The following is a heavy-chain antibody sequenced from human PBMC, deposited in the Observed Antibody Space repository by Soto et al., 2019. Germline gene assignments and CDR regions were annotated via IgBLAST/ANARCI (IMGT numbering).Heavy chain of an antibody. V-gene: IGHV3-23*01. Sequence: EVQLLESGGGLVQPGGSLRLSCAASGFTFSMSAMSWVRQATGKGLEWVSTTGLNGRTTYYADSVKGRFTVSRDNSKNTLHLQMNSLRAEDTAVYYCATVHSTSRSFDYWGQGTLVTVSS. CDR1: GFTFSMSA. CDR2: TGLNGRTT. J-gene: IGHJ4*02. CDR3: ATVHSTSRSFDY. D-gene: IGHD2-2*01.